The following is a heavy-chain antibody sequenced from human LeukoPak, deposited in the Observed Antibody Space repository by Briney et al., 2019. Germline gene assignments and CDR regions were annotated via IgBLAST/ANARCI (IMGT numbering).Heavy chain of an antibody. CDR3: AKRDGYNLGPTDY. Sequence: PGGSLRLSCAASGFTFSSYAMSWVRQAPGKWLEWVSAISGSGGSTYYADSVKGRFTISRDNSKNTLYLQMNSLRAEDTAVYYCAKRDGYNLGPTDYWGQRTLVTVSS. V-gene: IGHV3-23*01. J-gene: IGHJ4*02. D-gene: IGHD5-24*01. CDR1: GFTFSSYA. CDR2: ISGSGGST.